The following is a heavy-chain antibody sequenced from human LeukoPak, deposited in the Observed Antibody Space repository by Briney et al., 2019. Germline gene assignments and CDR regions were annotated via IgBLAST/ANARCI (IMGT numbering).Heavy chain of an antibody. CDR1: GFTFSSYW. J-gene: IGHJ5*02. Sequence: GGSLRLSCAASGFTFSSYWMSWVRQAPGKGLEWVANIKQDGSEKYYVDSVKGRFTISRDNAKNSLYLQMNSLRAEDTAVYYCARVRSYGPEYNWFDPWGQGTLVTVSS. V-gene: IGHV3-7*01. CDR2: IKQDGSEK. CDR3: ARVRSYGPEYNWFDP. D-gene: IGHD5-18*01.